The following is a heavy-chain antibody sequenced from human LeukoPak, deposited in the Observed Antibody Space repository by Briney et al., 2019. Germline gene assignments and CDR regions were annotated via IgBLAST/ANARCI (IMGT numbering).Heavy chain of an antibody. Sequence: ASVKVSCKASGYTFTSYDINWVRQATGQGLEWMGWMNPNSGNTGYAQKFQGRVTMTRNTSISTAYMELSSLRSEDTAMYYCARGRPLRDGYNLYYWGQGTLVTVSS. CDR3: ARGRPLRDGYNLYY. CDR2: MNPNSGNT. J-gene: IGHJ4*02. CDR1: GYTFTSYD. D-gene: IGHD5-12*01. V-gene: IGHV1-8*01.